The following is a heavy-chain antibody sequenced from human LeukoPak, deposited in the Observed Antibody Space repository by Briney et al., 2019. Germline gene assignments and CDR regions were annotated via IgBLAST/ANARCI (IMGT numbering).Heavy chain of an antibody. Sequence: GGSLRLSCAASGFTFSSYSMNWVRQAPGKGLEWVSSISSSSSYIYYADSMKGRFTLPRDKDKKSLSLPMNRLRAEDTAVYYCASDRNVHRGSYPDVFDIWGQGTMVTVSS. CDR3: ASDRNVHRGSYPDVFDI. CDR1: GFTFSSYS. J-gene: IGHJ3*02. V-gene: IGHV3-21*01. CDR2: ISSSSSYI. D-gene: IGHD1-26*01.